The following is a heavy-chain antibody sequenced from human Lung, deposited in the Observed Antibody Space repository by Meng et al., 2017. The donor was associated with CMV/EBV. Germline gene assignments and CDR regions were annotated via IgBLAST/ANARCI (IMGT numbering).Heavy chain of an antibody. Sequence: GGSLRLXCVMSGFTLSSYGMHWVRQAPGKGLEWVAFIRDEGSNTYYADSVRGRFTISRDNSKNTLYLQMNSLRAEDTAVYYCANRYSGYEDVWYFDYWGQGXLVTVSS. D-gene: IGHD5-12*01. V-gene: IGHV3-30*02. J-gene: IGHJ4*02. CDR3: ANRYSGYEDVWYFDY. CDR2: IRDEGSNT. CDR1: GFTLSSYG.